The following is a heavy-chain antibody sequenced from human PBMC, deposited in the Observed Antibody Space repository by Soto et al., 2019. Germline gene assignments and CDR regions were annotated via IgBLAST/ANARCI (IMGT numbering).Heavy chain of an antibody. Sequence: QITLKESGPTLVKPTQTLTLTCTFSGFSLSTTGVGVGWIRQPPGKALEWLALIYWDDDKRYNPSLKSRLTITKDTSKNQVVLTMTSLDPVDTATYYCVPSRCGDDCLQSYSSHSYYGLDVWGQGTTVTVSS. CDR1: GFSLSTTGVG. V-gene: IGHV2-5*02. J-gene: IGHJ6*02. CDR3: VPSRCGDDCLQSYSSHSYYGLDV. CDR2: IYWDDDK. D-gene: IGHD2-21*01.